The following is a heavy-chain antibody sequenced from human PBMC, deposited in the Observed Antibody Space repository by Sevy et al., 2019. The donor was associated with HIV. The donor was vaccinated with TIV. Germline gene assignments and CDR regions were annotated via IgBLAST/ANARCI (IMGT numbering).Heavy chain of an antibody. CDR3: ARDLPPSATIVAHFDY. J-gene: IGHJ4*02. V-gene: IGHV3-48*03. D-gene: IGHD2-21*01. CDR2: ISSSGTNK. Sequence: GGSLRLSCAASGFPFSSYEMNWVRQAPGKGLEWVSYISSSGTNKYYSDSVRGRFTISRDNAKNSVYLQMNSLRAEDTALYYCARDLPPSATIVAHFDYWGQGTLVTVSS. CDR1: GFPFSSYE.